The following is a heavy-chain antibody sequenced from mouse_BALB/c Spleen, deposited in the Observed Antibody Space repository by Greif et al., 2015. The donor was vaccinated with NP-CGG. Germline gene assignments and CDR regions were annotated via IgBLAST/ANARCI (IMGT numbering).Heavy chain of an antibody. CDR3: AREGAYYFDY. V-gene: IGHV1-54*01. Sequence: QVHVKQSGAELVRPGTSVKVSCKASGYAFTNYLIEWVKQRPGQGLEWIGVINPGSGGTNYNEKFKGKATLTADKSSSTAYMQLSSLTSDDSAVYFCAREGAYYFDYWGQGTTLTVSS. CDR2: INPGSGGT. CDR1: GYAFTNYL. J-gene: IGHJ2*01.